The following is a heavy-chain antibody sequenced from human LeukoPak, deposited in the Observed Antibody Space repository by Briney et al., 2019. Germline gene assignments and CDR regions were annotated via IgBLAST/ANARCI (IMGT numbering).Heavy chain of an antibody. CDR2: ISSSSSYI. J-gene: IGHJ6*02. V-gene: IGHV3-21*01. D-gene: IGHD3-3*01. CDR3: ARDLPPNYDFWSGYKMDV. CDR1: GFTFSSYS. Sequence: GGSLRLSCAASGFTFSSYSMNWVRQAPGKGLEWVSFISSSSSYIYYADSVKGRFTISRDNAKNSLYLQMNSLRAEDTAVYYCARDLPPNYDFWSGYKMDVWGQGTTVTVSS.